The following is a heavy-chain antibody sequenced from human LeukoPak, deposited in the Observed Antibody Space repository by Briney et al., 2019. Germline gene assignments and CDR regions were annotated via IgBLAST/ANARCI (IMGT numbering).Heavy chain of an antibody. Sequence: GGSLRLSCAASGFTFDDYGMSWARQAPGKGLEWVSGINWNGGSTGYADSVKGRFTISRDNAKNSLYLQMNSLRAEDTAVYYCARDLHCSSTSCYANWFDPWGQGTLVTVSS. CDR1: GFTFDDYG. CDR3: ARDLHCSSTSCYANWFDP. V-gene: IGHV3-20*04. J-gene: IGHJ5*02. CDR2: INWNGGST. D-gene: IGHD2-2*01.